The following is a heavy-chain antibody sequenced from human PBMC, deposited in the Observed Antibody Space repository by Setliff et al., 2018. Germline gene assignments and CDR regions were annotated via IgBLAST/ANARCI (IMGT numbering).Heavy chain of an antibody. D-gene: IGHD3-10*01. CDR3: ARHLLVQGTYHFDY. CDR2: INHSGST. Sequence: SLTCTVYGGSFSDYYWGWIRQPPGKGLEWIAEINHSGSTNYNPSLKSRVTISVDASTNQFSLKLTSMTAADTAVYFCARHLLVQGTYHFDYWGQGSPVTVSS. V-gene: IGHV4-34*01. CDR1: GGSFSDYY. J-gene: IGHJ4*02.